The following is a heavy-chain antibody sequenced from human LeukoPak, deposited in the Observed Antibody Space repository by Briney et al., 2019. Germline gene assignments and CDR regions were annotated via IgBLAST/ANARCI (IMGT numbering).Heavy chain of an antibody. Sequence: GGSLRLSCAASGLTFSSYAMSWVRQAPGKGLEWVSAISGSGGSTYYADSVKGRFTISRDNSKNTLYLQMNSLRAEDTAVYYCAKDHYYDSSGYLHDAFDIWGQGTMVTVSS. CDR2: ISGSGGST. CDR1: GLTFSSYA. D-gene: IGHD3-22*01. V-gene: IGHV3-23*01. CDR3: AKDHYYDSSGYLHDAFDI. J-gene: IGHJ3*02.